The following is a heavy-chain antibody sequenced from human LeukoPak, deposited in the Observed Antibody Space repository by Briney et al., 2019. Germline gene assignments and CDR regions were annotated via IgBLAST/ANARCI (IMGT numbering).Heavy chain of an antibody. J-gene: IGHJ4*02. CDR1: GGSISSYY. CDR2: IYYSGST. V-gene: IGHV4-59*01. Sequence: SETLSLTCTVSGGSISSYYWSWLRQPPGKGLEWIGYIYYSGSTNYNPSLKSRVTISVDTSKNQFSLKLSSVTAADTAVYYCARERCYYDSSGYYTSEFDYWGQGTLVTVSS. CDR3: ARERCYYDSSGYYTSEFDY. D-gene: IGHD3-22*01.